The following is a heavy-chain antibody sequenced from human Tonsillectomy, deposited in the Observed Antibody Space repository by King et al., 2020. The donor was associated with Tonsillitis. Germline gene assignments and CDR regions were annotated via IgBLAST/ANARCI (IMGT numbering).Heavy chain of an antibody. CDR2: VIPQFGAP. V-gene: IGHV1-69*12. CDR1: GGTFSSFA. CDR3: AEGASSNYVGCY. D-gene: IGHD4-11*01. Sequence: QLVQSGAEVKKPGSSVKVSCKASGGTFSSFAISWMRQAPGQGVEWMGGVIPQFGAPNYAQKLRGRVTITADESTSTVYMELRSLTSEDTAVYYCAEGASSNYVGCYWGQGTLVTVSS. J-gene: IGHJ4*02.